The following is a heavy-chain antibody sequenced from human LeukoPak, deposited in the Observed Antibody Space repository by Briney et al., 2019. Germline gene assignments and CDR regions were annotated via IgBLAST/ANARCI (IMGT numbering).Heavy chain of an antibody. Sequence: SETLSLTCAVYGGSFSGYYWSWIRQPPGKGLEWIGEINHSGSTNYNPSLKSRVTISVDTSKNQFSLKLSSVTAADTAVYYCARPGITGTSRGYMDVWGKGTTVTVSS. CDR3: ARPGITGTSRGYMDV. V-gene: IGHV4-34*01. J-gene: IGHJ6*03. CDR1: GGSFSGYY. D-gene: IGHD1-7*01. CDR2: INHSGST.